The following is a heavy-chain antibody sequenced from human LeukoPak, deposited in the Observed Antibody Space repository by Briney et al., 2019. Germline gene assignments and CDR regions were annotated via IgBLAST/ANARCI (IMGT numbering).Heavy chain of an antibody. J-gene: IGHJ3*02. CDR1: GFTFSSYG. Sequence: PGGSLRLSCAASGFTFSSYGMHWVRQAPGKGLEWVAVISYDGGNKYYADSVKGRFTISRDNSKNTLYLQMNSLRAEDTAVYYCAKGQQLADAFDIWGQGTMVTVSS. CDR2: ISYDGGNK. V-gene: IGHV3-30*18. CDR3: AKGQQLADAFDI. D-gene: IGHD6-13*01.